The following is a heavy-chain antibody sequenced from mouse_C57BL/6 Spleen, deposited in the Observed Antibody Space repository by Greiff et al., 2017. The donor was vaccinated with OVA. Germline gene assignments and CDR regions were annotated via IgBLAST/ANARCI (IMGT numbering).Heavy chain of an antibody. CDR1: GYAFSSSW. J-gene: IGHJ2*01. V-gene: IGHV1-82*01. CDR2: IYPGDGDT. CDR3: ARSGTAQASFDY. D-gene: IGHD3-2*02. Sequence: QVQLQQSGPELVKPGASVKISCKASGYAFSSSWMNWVKQRPGKGLEWIGRIYPGDGDTNYNGKFKGKATLTADKSSSTAYMQLSSLTSEDSAVYFYARSGTAQASFDYWGQGTTLTVSS.